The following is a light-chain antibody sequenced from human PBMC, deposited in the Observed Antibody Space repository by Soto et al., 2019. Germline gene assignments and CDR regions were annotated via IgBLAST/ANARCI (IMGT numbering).Light chain of an antibody. CDR3: QQYGSSLFS. CDR1: QSVSSTF. Sequence: EIVLTQSPGTLSLSPRERATLSCRASQSVSSTFLAWYQQKPGQAPRLLIYAASSRATGIPDRFSGSGSGTDFTLTISRLEPEDFAVYYCQQYGSSLFSFGPGTKVIS. CDR2: AAS. J-gene: IGKJ3*01. V-gene: IGKV3-20*01.